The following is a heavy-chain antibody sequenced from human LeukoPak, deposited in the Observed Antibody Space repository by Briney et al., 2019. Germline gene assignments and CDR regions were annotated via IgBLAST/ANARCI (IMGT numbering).Heavy chain of an antibody. D-gene: IGHD3-10*02. J-gene: IGHJ6*04. Sequence: GGSLRLSCAASEFTFSSYNMNWVRQAPGKGLEWVSSISSSSYIYYADSVKGRFTISRDNAKNSLYLQMNSLRAEDTAVYYCAELGITMIGGVWGKGTTVTISS. CDR3: AELGITMIGGV. CDR1: EFTFSSYN. V-gene: IGHV3-21*01. CDR2: ISSSSYI.